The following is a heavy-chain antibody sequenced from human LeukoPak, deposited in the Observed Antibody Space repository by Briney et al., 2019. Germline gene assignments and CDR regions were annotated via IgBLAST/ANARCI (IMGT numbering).Heavy chain of an antibody. V-gene: IGHV4-59*08. CDR2: IYYSGST. J-gene: IGHJ4*02. CDR3: ARGARAGYNLEPFDY. Sequence: PSETLSLTCTVSGGSMSSYYWSWLRQPQGNGLEWIGYIYYSGSTKYNPSLKSRVTISVDTSKNQFSLKLSSVTAADTAVYYCARGARAGYNLEPFDYWGQGTLVTVSS. D-gene: IGHD5-24*01. CDR1: GGSMSSYY.